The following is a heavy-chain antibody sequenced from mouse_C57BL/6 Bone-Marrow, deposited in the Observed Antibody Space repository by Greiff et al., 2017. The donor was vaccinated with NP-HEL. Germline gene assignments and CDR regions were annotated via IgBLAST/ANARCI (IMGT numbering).Heavy chain of an antibody. CDR1: GFTFSSYG. CDR3: ARHPTVVAYYFDY. J-gene: IGHJ2*01. CDR2: ISSGGSYT. D-gene: IGHD1-1*01. Sequence: MLVESGGDLVKPGGSLKLSCAASGFTFSSYGMSWVRQTPDKRLEWVATISSGGSYTYYPDSVKGRFTISRDNAKNTLYLQMSSLKSEDTAMYYCARHPTVVAYYFDYWGQGTTLTVSS. V-gene: IGHV5-6*02.